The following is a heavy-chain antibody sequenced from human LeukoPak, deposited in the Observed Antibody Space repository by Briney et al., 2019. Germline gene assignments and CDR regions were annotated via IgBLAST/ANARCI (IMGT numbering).Heavy chain of an antibody. CDR2: VHYSGAT. J-gene: IGHJ4*02. V-gene: IGHV4-39*07. D-gene: IGHD3-10*01. Sequence: SETLSLTCTVSGGSIRVHNYYWGWIRQPPGKGLEWIGSVHYSGATYYNPSLKSRLTISVDTSKNQFSLKLSSVTAADTAVYYCARSVGSGSYYARFDYWGQGTLVTVSS. CDR3: ARSVGSGSYYARFDY. CDR1: GGSIRVHNYY.